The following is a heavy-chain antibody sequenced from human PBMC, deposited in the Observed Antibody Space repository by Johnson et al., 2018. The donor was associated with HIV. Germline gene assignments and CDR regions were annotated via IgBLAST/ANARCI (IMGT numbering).Heavy chain of an antibody. CDR2: INWNGGST. CDR1: GFTFDDYG. CDR3: MVAPRPGDVFDI. V-gene: IGHV3-20*04. Sequence: VQLVESGGGVVRPGGSLRLSCAASGFTFDDYGMSWVRQAPGKGLEWVSGINWNGGSTGYADSVTGRFTISRDNAKNSLYLQMNSLRVEDTALYYCMVAPRPGDVFDIWGQGTMVVVSS. J-gene: IGHJ3*02. D-gene: IGHD2-8*01.